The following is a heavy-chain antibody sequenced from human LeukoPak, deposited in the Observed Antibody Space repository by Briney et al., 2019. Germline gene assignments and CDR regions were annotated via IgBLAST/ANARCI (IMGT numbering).Heavy chain of an antibody. V-gene: IGHV1-18*01. J-gene: IGHJ6*02. Sequence: ASVKVSCKASGYTFTSYGISWVRQAPGQGLEWMGWISAYNGNTNYAQKLQGRVTMTTDTSTSTAYMELRSLRSDDTAVYYCARDLEVRPFYYYGMDVWGQGTTVTVSS. CDR3: ARDLEVRPFYYYGMDV. CDR2: ISAYNGNT. D-gene: IGHD3-10*01. CDR1: GYTFTSYG.